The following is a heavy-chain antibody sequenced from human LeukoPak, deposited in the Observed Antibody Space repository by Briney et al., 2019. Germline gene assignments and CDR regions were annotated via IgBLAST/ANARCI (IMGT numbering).Heavy chain of an antibody. D-gene: IGHD6-13*01. CDR1: GFTFSSYA. Sequence: GGSLRLSCAASGFTFSSYAMSWVRQAPGKGLEWVSAISGSGGSTYYADSVKGRFTISRDNSKNTLYLQMNSLRAEDTAVYYCAKDLSGTRAVALVYFDYWGQGTLVTVSS. V-gene: IGHV3-23*01. J-gene: IGHJ4*02. CDR3: AKDLSGTRAVALVYFDY. CDR2: ISGSGGST.